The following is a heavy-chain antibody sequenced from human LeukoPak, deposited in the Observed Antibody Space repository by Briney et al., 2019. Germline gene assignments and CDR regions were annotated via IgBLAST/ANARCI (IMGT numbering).Heavy chain of an antibody. CDR3: AKIAAANCGGDCYSGAYYFDY. Sequence: GGSLRLSCAASGFTFSSYAMHWVRQAPGKGLEWVAVISYDGSNKYYADSVKGRFTISRDNSKNTLYLQMNSLRAEDTAVYYCAKIAAANCGGDCYSGAYYFDYWGQGTLVTVSS. CDR1: GFTFSSYA. CDR2: ISYDGSNK. V-gene: IGHV3-30*04. J-gene: IGHJ4*02. D-gene: IGHD2-21*02.